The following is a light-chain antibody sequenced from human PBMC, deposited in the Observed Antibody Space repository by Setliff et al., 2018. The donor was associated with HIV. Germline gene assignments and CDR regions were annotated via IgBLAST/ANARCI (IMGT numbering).Light chain of an antibody. CDR1: SSDIGAYNY. V-gene: IGLV2-14*03. J-gene: IGLJ1*01. Sequence: QSALTQTASVSGSPGQSITISCTGTSSDIGAYNYVSWYQQYPGKAPKLVVYDVTIRPSGASNRFSGSKSGNTASLTISGLQAEDEGDYYCYSYTAGASYVFGGGTKVTVL. CDR3: YSYTAGASYV. CDR2: DVT.